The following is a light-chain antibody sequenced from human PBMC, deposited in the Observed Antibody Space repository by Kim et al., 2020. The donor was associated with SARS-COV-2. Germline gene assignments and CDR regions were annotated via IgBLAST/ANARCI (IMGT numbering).Light chain of an antibody. Sequence: SAFVGDRVTITCRASQGIGNWLAWYQQIPGKAPKLLIYDASLLESGVPSRFSGSGSGTEFTLTISSLQPDDFATYFCQQYKGDSYSFGQGTKLEIK. CDR1: QGIGNW. V-gene: IGKV1-5*01. CDR3: QQYKGDSYS. CDR2: DAS. J-gene: IGKJ2*03.